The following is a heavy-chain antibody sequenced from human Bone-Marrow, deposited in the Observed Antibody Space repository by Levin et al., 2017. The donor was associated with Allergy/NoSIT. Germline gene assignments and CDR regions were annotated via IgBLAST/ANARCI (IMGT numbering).Heavy chain of an antibody. D-gene: IGHD2-21*01. J-gene: IGHJ4*02. CDR1: GFTFNNYG. CDR2: ISGSGNNI. V-gene: IGHV3-23*01. CDR3: AKWASYCGGDCYWFEPFAC. Sequence: GGSLRLSCAASGFTFNNYGLTWVRQAPGKGLEWVSAISGSGNNIYYADSVRGRFTISRDNSKNTLDLQLNSLTADDTAVYYCAKWASYCGGDCYWFEPFACWGQGDLVTDSS.